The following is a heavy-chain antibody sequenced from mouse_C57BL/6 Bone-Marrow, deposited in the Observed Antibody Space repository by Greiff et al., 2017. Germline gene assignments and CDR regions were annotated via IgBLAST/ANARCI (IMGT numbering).Heavy chain of an antibody. Sequence: QVQLQQSGPGLVQPSQRLSITCTVSGFSLTSYGVHWVRQSPGKGLEWLGVIWSGGSTYYNAAFISRLSISKDNSKSQVFCKMYSLQADDTAIYYCARRSHYDYGAWFAYWGQGTLGTVSA. V-gene: IGHV2-2*01. J-gene: IGHJ3*01. D-gene: IGHD2-4*01. CDR1: GFSLTSYG. CDR3: ARRSHYDYGAWFAY. CDR2: IWSGGST.